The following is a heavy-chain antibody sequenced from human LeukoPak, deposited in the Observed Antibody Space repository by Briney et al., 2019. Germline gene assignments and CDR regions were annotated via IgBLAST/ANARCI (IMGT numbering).Heavy chain of an antibody. CDR3: AARSSGNPYF. V-gene: IGHV3-7*03. J-gene: IGHJ4*02. CDR2: IKQDGSEK. D-gene: IGHD1-26*01. CDR1: GLTLSNYW. Sequence: GGSLRLSCTASGLTLSNYWMIWVRQAPGKGLQWVAKIKQDGSEKYYVDSVKGRFTISRDNAENSLYLQMNSLRVEDTAVYYRAARSSGNPYFWGQGTLVTVSS.